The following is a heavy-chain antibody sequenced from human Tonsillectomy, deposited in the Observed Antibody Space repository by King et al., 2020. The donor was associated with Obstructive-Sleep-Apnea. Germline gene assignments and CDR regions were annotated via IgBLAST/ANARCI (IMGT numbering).Heavy chain of an antibody. D-gene: IGHD6-13*01. V-gene: IGHV3-49*03. CDR1: GFTFGDYA. CDR3: TRVSERWSSSWYSGY. Sequence: VQLVESGGGLVQPGRSLRLSCTASGFTFGDYAMSWFRQAPGKGLEGVGFIRSKAYGGTTEYAASVKGRFTISRDDSKSIAYLQMNSLKTEDTAVYYCTRVSERWSSSWYSGYWGQGTLVTVSS. J-gene: IGHJ4*02. CDR2: IRSKAYGGTT.